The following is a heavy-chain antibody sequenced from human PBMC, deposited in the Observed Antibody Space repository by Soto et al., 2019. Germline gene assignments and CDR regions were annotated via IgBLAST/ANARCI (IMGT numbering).Heavy chain of an antibody. CDR1: GFTFSSYG. CDR3: ARDLTRYCSGGSCYRAFDP. V-gene: IGHV3-33*01. J-gene: IGHJ5*02. D-gene: IGHD2-15*01. Sequence: QVQLVESGGGVVQPGRSLRLSCAASGFTFSSYGMHWVRQAPGKGLEWVAVIWYDGSNKYYADSVKGRFTISRDNSKNTPYLQMNSLRAEDTAVYYCARDLTRYCSGGSCYRAFDPWGQGTLVTVSS. CDR2: IWYDGSNK.